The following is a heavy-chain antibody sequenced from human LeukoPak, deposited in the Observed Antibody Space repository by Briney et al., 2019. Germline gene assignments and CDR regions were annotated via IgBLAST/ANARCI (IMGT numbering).Heavy chain of an antibody. CDR1: GFMFGNHG. Sequence: GGSLRLSCEGSGFMFGNHGLIWVRQAPGKGLDWLSFIGPSGVTRLYANSVKGRFTISRDNAENSVFLQMNSLRVEDTAVYYCASNYYGSGSYYNPRVYWYFDLWGRGTLVTVSS. CDR2: IGPSGVTR. J-gene: IGHJ2*01. D-gene: IGHD3-10*01. V-gene: IGHV3-48*04. CDR3: ASNYYGSGSYYNPRVYWYFDL.